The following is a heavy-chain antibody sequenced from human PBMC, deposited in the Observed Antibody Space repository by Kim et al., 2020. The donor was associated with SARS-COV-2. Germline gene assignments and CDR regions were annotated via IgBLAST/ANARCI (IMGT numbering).Heavy chain of an antibody. J-gene: IGHJ4*02. V-gene: IGHV2-70*01. CDR3: ARSPPEGGSYFDY. Sequence: YSTTLKTRLTISKDTSKNQVVLTMTNMDPVDTATYYCARSPPEGGSYFDYWGQGTLVTVSS. D-gene: IGHD1-26*01.